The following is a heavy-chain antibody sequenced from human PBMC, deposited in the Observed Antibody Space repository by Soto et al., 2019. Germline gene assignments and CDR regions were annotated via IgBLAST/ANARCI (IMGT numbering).Heavy chain of an antibody. J-gene: IGHJ4*02. D-gene: IGHD3-10*01. V-gene: IGHV3-74*01. CDR1: GFIFKMYW. CDR3: TRGPRPISTGTGAY. Sequence: VQLVESGGGLVPPGGSVRLSCAASGFIFKMYWMHWVRQSPGKGLVWISRIYNDGTYSDYADSVRGRFTISRDNVNDTLYLQKNNLRAEDSGLYYCTRGPRPISTGTGAYWGQGTQVTVSS. CDR2: IYNDGTYS.